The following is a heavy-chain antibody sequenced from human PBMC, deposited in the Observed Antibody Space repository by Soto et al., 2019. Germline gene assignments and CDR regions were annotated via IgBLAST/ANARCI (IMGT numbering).Heavy chain of an antibody. CDR2: ITDSSDTV. D-gene: IGHD3-3*01. CDR1: GFSFSNYN. V-gene: IGHV3-48*02. CDR3: ARDFGHGYYLDY. Sequence: PGGSLRLSCVASGFSFSNYNMNWVRQARGKGLEWVSYITDSSDTVHYADSVRGRFTISRDNAESSLYLQMNSLRDEDTAVYFCARDFGHGYYLDYWGRGTLVTVSS. J-gene: IGHJ4*02.